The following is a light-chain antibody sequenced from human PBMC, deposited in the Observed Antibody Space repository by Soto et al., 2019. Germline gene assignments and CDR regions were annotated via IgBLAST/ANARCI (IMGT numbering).Light chain of an antibody. CDR1: SGDIGTYNY. CDR2: EVS. V-gene: IGLV2-14*01. J-gene: IGLJ2*01. CDR3: SFSTSAIV. Sequence: QSALTQPDSVSASPGQSVTLSCTGSSGDIGTYNYVSWYVQRPGRSPNLLIYEVSHRSSGVSDRFAGSKSANTASLTIFGLKPEDEGVYYGSFSTSAIVFGGGTKLTVL.